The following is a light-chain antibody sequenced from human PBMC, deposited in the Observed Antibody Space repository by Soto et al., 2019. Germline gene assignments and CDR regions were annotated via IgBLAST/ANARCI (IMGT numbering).Light chain of an antibody. Sequence: QSALTQPASVSGSPGQSITISCTGTSSDVGGYNYVSWYQQHPGKAPKLMIYEVSNRPSGVSNRLSGSKSGNTASLTISGLQAEDAADYYFSSYTFSSNPDVFGTGPKITVL. V-gene: IGLV2-14*01. CDR2: EVS. CDR1: SSDVGGYNY. J-gene: IGLJ1*01. CDR3: SSYTFSSNPDV.